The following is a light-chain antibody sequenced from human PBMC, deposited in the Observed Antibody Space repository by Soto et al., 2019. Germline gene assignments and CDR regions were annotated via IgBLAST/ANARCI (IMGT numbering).Light chain of an antibody. J-gene: IGKJ2*01. CDR2: DAS. V-gene: IGKV3-11*01. CDR1: RTVFNF. CDR3: PQRAIWPYT. Sequence: EIALTQSPATLSLSPGERATLSCRANRTVFNFLIWYQQKPGQAPRLLIYDASNRATDIPARFSGTGSGTDFRLTISSLAPEDFSLYFCPQRAIWPYTFGPWTKLEIK.